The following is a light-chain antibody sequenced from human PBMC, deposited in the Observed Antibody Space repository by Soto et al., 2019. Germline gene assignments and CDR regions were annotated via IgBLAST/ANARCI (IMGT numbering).Light chain of an antibody. J-gene: IGKJ4*01. Sequence: IVMPQSPATLSVSQWERATLSCRASKSINRNLAWYQQKPGKAPRLIMFRASIRATGFPARFSGSGSGTECNITISILQSEDSAIDYCQLYNNWPRAPVGGGTKGEIK. CDR3: QLYNNWPRAP. CDR1: KSINRN. V-gene: IGKV3D-15*03. CDR2: RAS.